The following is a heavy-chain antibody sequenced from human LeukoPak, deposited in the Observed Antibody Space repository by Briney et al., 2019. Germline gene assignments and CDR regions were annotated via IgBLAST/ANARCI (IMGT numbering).Heavy chain of an antibody. CDR1: GYTFTGYY. J-gene: IGHJ6*02. Sequence: ASVTVSCKASGYTFTGYYMHWVRQAPGQGLEWMGWINPNSGGTNYAQKFQGRVTMTRDTSISTAYMELSRLRSDDTAVYYCARDFRVPAAYERAGGMDVWGQGTTVTVSS. CDR2: INPNSGGT. D-gene: IGHD2-2*01. CDR3: ARDFRVPAAYERAGGMDV. V-gene: IGHV1-2*02.